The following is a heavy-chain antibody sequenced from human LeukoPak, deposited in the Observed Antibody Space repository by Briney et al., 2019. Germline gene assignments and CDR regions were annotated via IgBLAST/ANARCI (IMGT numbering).Heavy chain of an antibody. CDR3: AKEPRCISCYQGVGP. Sequence: GGSLRLSCAASGFTFSSYSMNWVRQAPGKGLEWVSYISSSSSTIYYADSVKGRFTISRDNSKNTLYLQMNSLRAEDTAVYYCAKEPRCISCYQGVGPWGQGTLVTVSS. V-gene: IGHV3-48*01. D-gene: IGHD2-2*01. CDR2: ISSSSSTI. CDR1: GFTFSSYS. J-gene: IGHJ5*02.